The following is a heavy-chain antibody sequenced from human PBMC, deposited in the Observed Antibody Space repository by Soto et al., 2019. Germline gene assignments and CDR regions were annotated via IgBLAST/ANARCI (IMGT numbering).Heavy chain of an antibody. D-gene: IGHD1-26*01. CDR3: ARGELRFWFDP. V-gene: IGHV4-31*03. CDR2: IYYSGST. J-gene: IGHJ5*02. Sequence: QVQLQESGPGLVKPSQTLSLTCTVSGGSISSGGYYWSWIRQHPGKGLEWIGYIYYSGSTYYNPSLQSRVTISVDTAKNQFSLKLSSVTAADTAVYYCARGELRFWFDPWGQGTLVTVSS. CDR1: GGSISSGGYY.